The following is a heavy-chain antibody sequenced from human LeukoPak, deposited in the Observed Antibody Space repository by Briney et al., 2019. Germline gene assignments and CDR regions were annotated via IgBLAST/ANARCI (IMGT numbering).Heavy chain of an antibody. CDR1: GYTFTSYG. Sequence: ASVKVSCKASGYTFTSYGISWVRRAPGPGLGWMGWISAYNSNTNDAQERQDTVTMTTDTSTSTAYMELRSLRSDDTAVYSGARDRRSIAARWSYYYMDVWGKGTTVTVSS. D-gene: IGHD6-6*01. J-gene: IGHJ6*03. CDR3: ARDRRSIAARWSYYYMDV. CDR2: ISAYNSNT. V-gene: IGHV1-18*01.